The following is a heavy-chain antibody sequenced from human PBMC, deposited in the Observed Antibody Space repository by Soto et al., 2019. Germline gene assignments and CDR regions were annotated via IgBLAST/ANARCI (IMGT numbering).Heavy chain of an antibody. Sequence: SETLSLTCTVSGGSISSYYWSWIRQPPGKGLEWIGYIYYSGSTNYNPSLKSRVTISVDTSKNQFSLKLSSVTAADTAVYYCARGRDIVVVPAWAFDIWGQGTMVTVSS. V-gene: IGHV4-59*01. CDR2: IYYSGST. D-gene: IGHD2-2*01. CDR1: GGSISSYY. J-gene: IGHJ3*02. CDR3: ARGRDIVVVPAWAFDI.